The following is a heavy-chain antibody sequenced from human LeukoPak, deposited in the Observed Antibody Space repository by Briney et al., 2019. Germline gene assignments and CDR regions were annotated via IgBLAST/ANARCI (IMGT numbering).Heavy chain of an antibody. J-gene: IGHJ3*02. CDR2: ISGSGGST. CDR3: AKGYYYDSSGYFRDADAFDI. D-gene: IGHD3-22*01. Sequence: PGGSLRLSCAASGFTFSSYGMSWVRQAPGKGLEWVSAISGSGGSTYYADSVKGRFTISRDNSKNTLYLQMNSLRAEDTAVYYCAKGYYYDSSGYFRDADAFDIWGQGTMVTVSS. CDR1: GFTFSSYG. V-gene: IGHV3-23*01.